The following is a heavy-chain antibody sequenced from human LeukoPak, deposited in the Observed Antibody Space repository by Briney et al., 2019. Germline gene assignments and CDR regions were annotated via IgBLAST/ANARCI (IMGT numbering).Heavy chain of an antibody. CDR1: GFTFGDYA. J-gene: IGHJ4*02. CDR3: TRDRGAYNLYDY. Sequence: GGSLRLSCTASGFTFGDYAMSWIRQAPGKGLEWVGFIRSKAYGGTADYAASVKGRFTISRDDSKAIAYLQMNSLKTEDTAVYHCTRDRGAYNLYDYWGQGTLVTVSS. CDR2: IRSKAYGGTA. D-gene: IGHD1-1*01. V-gene: IGHV3-49*03.